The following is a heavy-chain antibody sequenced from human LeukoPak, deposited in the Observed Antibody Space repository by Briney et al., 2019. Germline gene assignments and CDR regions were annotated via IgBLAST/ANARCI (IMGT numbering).Heavy chain of an antibody. V-gene: IGHV4-30-4*01. D-gene: IGHD2-15*01. CDR1: GGSISSGDYY. Sequence: PSETLSLTCTVSGGSISSGDYYWSWIRQPPGKGLEWIGYIYYSGSTYYNPSLKSRVTISVDTSKNQFSLKLSSVIAADTAVYYCARVRESGDCFDYWGQGTLVTVSS. J-gene: IGHJ4*02. CDR3: ARVRESGDCFDY. CDR2: IYYSGST.